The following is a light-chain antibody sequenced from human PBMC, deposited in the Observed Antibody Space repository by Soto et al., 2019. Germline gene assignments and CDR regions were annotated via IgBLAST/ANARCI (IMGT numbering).Light chain of an antibody. CDR3: SSYTSGSTSYV. V-gene: IGLV2-14*01. J-gene: IGLJ1*01. CDR2: EVS. Sequence: QSVLTQPASVSGSPGQSITISCTGTSSDVGGYNYVSWYQQHPGKAPKLMIYEVSNRPSGVSNRFSGSKSGNTASLTISGLQAEDEADYYCSSYTSGSTSYVFGTGTKVTV. CDR1: SSDVGGYNY.